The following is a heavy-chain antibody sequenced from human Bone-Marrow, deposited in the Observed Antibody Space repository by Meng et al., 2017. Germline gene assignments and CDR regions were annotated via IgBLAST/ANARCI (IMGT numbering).Heavy chain of an antibody. CDR1: VGSFSGYY. Sequence: QGQLQQWGAVLLKPSETPSLTCAVYVGSFSGYYWSWIRQPPGKGLEWIGEINHSGSTNYNPSLKSRVTISVDTSKNQFSLKLSSVTAADTAVYYCARGTRPLLFQHWGQGTLVTVSS. V-gene: IGHV4-34*01. D-gene: IGHD1-1*01. CDR2: INHSGST. J-gene: IGHJ1*01. CDR3: ARGTRPLLFQH.